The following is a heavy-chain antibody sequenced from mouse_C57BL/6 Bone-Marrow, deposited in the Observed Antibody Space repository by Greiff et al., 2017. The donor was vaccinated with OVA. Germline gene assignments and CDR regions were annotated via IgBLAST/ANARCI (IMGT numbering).Heavy chain of an antibody. D-gene: IGHD2-10*01. CDR3: ARESLLWPYYFDY. J-gene: IGHJ2*01. Sequence: QVQLQQPGAELVKPGASVKLSCKASGYTFTSYWMQWVKQRPGQGLEWIGEIDPSDSYTNYNQKFKGKATLTVDTSSSTAYMQLSSLTSEVSAVYYCARESLLWPYYFDYWGQGTTLTVSS. CDR2: IDPSDSYT. V-gene: IGHV1-50*01. CDR1: GYTFTSYW.